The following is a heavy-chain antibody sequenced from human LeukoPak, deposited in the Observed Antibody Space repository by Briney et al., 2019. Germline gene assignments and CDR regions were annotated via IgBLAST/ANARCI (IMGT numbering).Heavy chain of an antibody. CDR2: INPSGGST. CDR1: GYTFTSYY. CDR3: ARGRSGYDTLDY. J-gene: IGHJ4*02. V-gene: IGHV1-46*01. D-gene: IGHD3-3*01. Sequence: ASVKVSCKASGYTFTSYYMHWVRQAPGQGLEWMGIINPSGGSTSYAQKFQGRVTMTRDMSTSTVYMELSSLRSDDTAVYYCARGRSGYDTLDYWGQGTLVTVSS.